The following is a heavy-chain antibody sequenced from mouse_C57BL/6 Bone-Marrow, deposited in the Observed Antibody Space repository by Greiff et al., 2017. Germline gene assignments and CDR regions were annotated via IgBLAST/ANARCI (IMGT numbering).Heavy chain of an antibody. V-gene: IGHV1-52*01. J-gene: IGHJ3*01. CDR3: ERGYYSKAWFAY. CDR2: IDPSDSET. D-gene: IGHD2-5*01. Sequence: QVQLQQSGAELVRPGSSVKLSCKASGYTFTSYWMHWVKQRPIQGLEWIGNIDPSDSETHYNQKFKDKATLTVDKSSSTAYMQLSSLTSEDSAVYYCERGYYSKAWFAYWGQGTLVTVSA. CDR1: GYTFTSYW.